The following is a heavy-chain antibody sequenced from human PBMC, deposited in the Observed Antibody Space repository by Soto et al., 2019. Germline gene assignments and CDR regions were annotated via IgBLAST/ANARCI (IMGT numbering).Heavy chain of an antibody. CDR1: GGSISIISYY. J-gene: IGHJ5*02. CDR3: ASSYWGGDCYNNGFAP. CDR2: IYYSGST. V-gene: IGHV4-39*01. Sequence: QLQLQESGPGLVKPSETLSLTCTVSGGSISIISYYWGWIRQPPGKGLEWIGSIYYSGSTDYNPSPESRADLSLDTSKNQFSPKLCSVTAADTAVYYWASSYWGGDCYNNGFAPWGQGTLVTVSS. D-gene: IGHD2-21*02.